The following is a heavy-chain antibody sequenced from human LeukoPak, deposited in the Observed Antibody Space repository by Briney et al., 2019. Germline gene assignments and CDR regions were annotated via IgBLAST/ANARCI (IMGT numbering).Heavy chain of an antibody. CDR3: ARVRRYYMDV. V-gene: IGHV4-34*01. CDR1: GGSISSYY. D-gene: IGHD3-16*01. CDR2: INHSGST. J-gene: IGHJ6*03. Sequence: SETLSLTCTVSGGSISSYYWSWIRQPPGKGLEWIGEINHSGSTNYNPSLKSRVTISVDTSKNQFSLKLSSVTAADTAVYYCARVRRYYMDVWGKGTTVTVSS.